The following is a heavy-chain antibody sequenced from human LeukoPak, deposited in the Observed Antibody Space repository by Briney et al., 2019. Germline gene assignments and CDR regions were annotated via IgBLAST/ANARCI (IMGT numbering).Heavy chain of an antibody. J-gene: IGHJ4*02. Sequence: GGSLRLSCAASGFAFSSYAMSWVRQAPGKGLEWVSAISGSGGSTYHVDSVKGRFTISRDNSKNTLYLQMNSLRAEDTAVYYCAKTPYVDIRMVTFDYWGRGALVTVSS. V-gene: IGHV3-23*01. CDR2: ISGSGGST. D-gene: IGHD5-18*01. CDR1: GFAFSSYA. CDR3: AKTPYVDIRMVTFDY.